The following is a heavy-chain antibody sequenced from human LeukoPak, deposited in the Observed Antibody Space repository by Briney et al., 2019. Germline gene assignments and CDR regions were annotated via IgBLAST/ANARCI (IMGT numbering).Heavy chain of an antibody. J-gene: IGHJ4*02. CDR3: AKGKDSSSWYPYFDY. Sequence: GGSLRLSCAASGFTFSSYAMSWVRQAPGKGLEWVSAISGSGGSTYYADSVKGRFTISRDDSKNTLYLQMNSLRAEDTAVYYCAKGKDSSSWYPYFDYWGQGTLVTVSS. D-gene: IGHD6-13*01. CDR1: GFTFSSYA. CDR2: ISGSGGST. V-gene: IGHV3-23*01.